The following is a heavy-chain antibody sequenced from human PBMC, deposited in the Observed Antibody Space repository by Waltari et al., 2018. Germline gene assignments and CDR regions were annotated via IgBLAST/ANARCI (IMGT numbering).Heavy chain of an antibody. D-gene: IGHD3-16*01. Sequence: VQLQESGPGLVKPSGTLSLTCAVSGGSISSSNWWSWVRQPPGKGLEWVSVIYSGGSTYYADSVKGRFTISRDNSKNTLYLQMNSLRAEDTAVYYCAKEDDDLAFDIWGQGTMVTVSS. CDR1: GGSISSSNW. J-gene: IGHJ3*02. V-gene: IGHV3-53*04. CDR3: AKEDDDLAFDI. CDR2: IYSGGST.